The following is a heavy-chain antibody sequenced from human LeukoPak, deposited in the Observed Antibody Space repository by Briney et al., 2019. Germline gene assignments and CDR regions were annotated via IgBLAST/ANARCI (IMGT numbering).Heavy chain of an antibody. D-gene: IGHD7-27*01. CDR2: ISHRGST. Sequence: SETLSLTCAVYGGSFSGYYWSWIRQPPGKGLEWIGEISHRGSTHYNPSLKSRVTISVDTSKNQFSLKLSSVTAADTAVYYCARELGIKGAFDIWGQGTMVTVSS. CDR1: GGSFSGYY. CDR3: ARELGIKGAFDI. J-gene: IGHJ3*02. V-gene: IGHV4-34*01.